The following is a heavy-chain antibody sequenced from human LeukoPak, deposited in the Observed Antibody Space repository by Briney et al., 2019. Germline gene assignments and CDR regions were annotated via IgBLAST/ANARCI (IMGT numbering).Heavy chain of an antibody. CDR3: ARDYGYSSSFDY. CDR2: ISGGSSTI. V-gene: IGHV3-48*02. J-gene: IGHJ4*02. CDR1: GFTFSTYS. Sequence: QPGGSLRLSSAAPGFTFSTYSMNWVRQAPGKGLEWVSYISGGSSTIHYADSVKGRFTISRDNAKKSLYLQMNSLRDEDTAVYYCARDYGYSSSFDYWGQGTLVTVSS. D-gene: IGHD6-13*01.